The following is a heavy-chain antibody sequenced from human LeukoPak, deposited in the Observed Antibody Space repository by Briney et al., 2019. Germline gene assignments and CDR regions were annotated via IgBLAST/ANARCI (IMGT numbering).Heavy chain of an antibody. J-gene: IGHJ4*02. D-gene: IGHD1-26*01. Sequence: SGGSLRLSCAASGFTFSTYSMIWVRQAPGKGLEWVSYISSSGTTIYYADSVKGRFTISRDNAKHSLYLQMNSLRDDDTAVYYCARVNMVGATHFDCWGQGTLVTVSS. V-gene: IGHV3-48*02. CDR2: ISSSGTTI. CDR3: ARVNMVGATHFDC. CDR1: GFTFSTYS.